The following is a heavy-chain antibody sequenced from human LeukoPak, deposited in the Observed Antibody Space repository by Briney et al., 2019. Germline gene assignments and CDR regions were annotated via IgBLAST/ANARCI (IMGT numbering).Heavy chain of an antibody. J-gene: IGHJ4*02. Sequence: NPSESLSLTCAVSGYSISSGYYWGWIRQPPGKGLEWIGSIYHSGSTYYNPSLKSRVTISVDTSKNQFSLKLGSVTAADTAVYFCARHALLVGATDVFDYWGQGTLVTVSS. CDR3: ARHALLVGATDVFDY. D-gene: IGHD1-26*01. V-gene: IGHV4-38-2*01. CDR1: GYSISSGYY. CDR2: IYHSGST.